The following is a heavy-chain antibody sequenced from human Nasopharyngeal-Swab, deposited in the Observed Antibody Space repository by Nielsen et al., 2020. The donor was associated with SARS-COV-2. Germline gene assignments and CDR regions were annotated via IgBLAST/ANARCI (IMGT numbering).Heavy chain of an antibody. J-gene: IGHJ5*02. D-gene: IGHD2-2*01. Sequence: SETLSLTCAVSSYSISSGYYWGWIRQPPGKGLEWIGSIYHSGSTYYNPSLKSRVTISVDTSKNQFSLKLSSVTAADTAVYYCARIVVVPAASVRIRGWFDPWGQGTLVTVSS. CDR1: SYSISSGYY. CDR2: IYHSGST. V-gene: IGHV4-38-2*01. CDR3: ARIVVVPAASVRIRGWFDP.